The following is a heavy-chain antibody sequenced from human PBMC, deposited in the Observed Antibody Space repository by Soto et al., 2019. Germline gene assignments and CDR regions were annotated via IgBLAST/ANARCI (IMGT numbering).Heavy chain of an antibody. CDR2: ITPQSAGT. Sequence: SXKVSFKASGYNXTGPYMDWERPAPGQGLEWVGWITPQSAGTFYAQRFKGRVTLTRETSISTGYMEVTGLRPDDTAVYSCARLRVPLPINKGRSDFWGQGTLGTVSS. D-gene: IGHD3-10*01. CDR3: ARLRVPLPINKGRSDF. J-gene: IGHJ4*02. V-gene: IGHV1-2*02. CDR1: GYNXTGPY.